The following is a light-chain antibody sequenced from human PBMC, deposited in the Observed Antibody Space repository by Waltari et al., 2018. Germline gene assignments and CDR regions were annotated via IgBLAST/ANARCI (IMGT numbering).Light chain of an antibody. CDR3: SSYAGSSKGV. CDR1: SSDVGTYKV. V-gene: IGLV2-23*02. J-gene: IGLJ2*01. CDR2: AVS. Sequence: QSALTQPASVSGSPGQSITLPCTGTSSDVGTYKVVSWYQQHPGKAPKLMIYAVSKRPSGVSDRFSGSKSGDMASLTISGLQPEDEAEYFCSSYAGSSKGVFGGGTKVTVL.